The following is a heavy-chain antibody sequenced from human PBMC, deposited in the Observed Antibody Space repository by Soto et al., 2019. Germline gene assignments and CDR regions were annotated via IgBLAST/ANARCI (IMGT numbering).Heavy chain of an antibody. Sequence: ASVKVSCKVSGYTLTELSMHWVRQAPGKGLEWMGGFDPEDGETIYAQKFQGRVTMTEDTSTDTAYMELSSLRSEDTAVYYCATAKNDFGGFDPWGQGTQVTVS. D-gene: IGHD4-17*01. CDR3: ATAKNDFGGFDP. V-gene: IGHV1-24*01. J-gene: IGHJ5*02. CDR2: FDPEDGET. CDR1: GYTLTELS.